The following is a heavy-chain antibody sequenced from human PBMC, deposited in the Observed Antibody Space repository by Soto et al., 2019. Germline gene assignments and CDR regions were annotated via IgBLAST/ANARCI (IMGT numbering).Heavy chain of an antibody. J-gene: IGHJ6*02. Sequence: QVQLRESGPGLLKPSETLSLTCNVSGGSIYTYSWSWIRQSPGKGLEWLGYISDGGNTNYNPSISSRLTITVDTSKNQVSLKLTSVSAADTATYFCAAYCSSSICPEDHYFGLEVWGQGTTVTVSS. CDR3: AAYCSSSICPEDHYFGLEV. CDR2: ISDGGNT. D-gene: IGHD2-2*01. V-gene: IGHV4-59*01. CDR1: GGSIYTYS.